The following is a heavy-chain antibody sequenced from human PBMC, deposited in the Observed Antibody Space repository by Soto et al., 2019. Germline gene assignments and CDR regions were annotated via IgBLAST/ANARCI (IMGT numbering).Heavy chain of an antibody. Sequence: PGGSLRLSCAASGFTFSSYWMSWVRQAPGKGLEWVANIKQDGSEKYYVDSVKGRFTISRDNAKDSLYLKMNSLRAEDTAVYYCASWDYDILTGYAYFDYWGQGTLVTVSS. D-gene: IGHD3-9*01. CDR1: GFTFSSYW. CDR2: IKQDGSEK. CDR3: ASWDYDILTGYAYFDY. J-gene: IGHJ4*02. V-gene: IGHV3-7*01.